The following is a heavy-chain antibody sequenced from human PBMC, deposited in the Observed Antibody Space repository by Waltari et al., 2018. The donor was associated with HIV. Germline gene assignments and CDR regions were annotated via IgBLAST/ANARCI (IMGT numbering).Heavy chain of an antibody. CDR3: ARARLVSRGQYCSTTSCLPHYYYYYGMDV. D-gene: IGHD2-2*01. J-gene: IGHJ6*02. CDR2: INHSGST. Sequence: QVQLRQWGAGLLKPSETLSLTCAVYGGSFSGSYWSWIRQPPGKGLEWIGEINHSGSTHSNPSLKGRVTLSVDTSKNQFSLKLTSVTAADTAVFYCARARLVSRGQYCSTTSCLPHYYYYYGMDVWGQGTTVTVSS. V-gene: IGHV4-34*01. CDR1: GGSFSGSY.